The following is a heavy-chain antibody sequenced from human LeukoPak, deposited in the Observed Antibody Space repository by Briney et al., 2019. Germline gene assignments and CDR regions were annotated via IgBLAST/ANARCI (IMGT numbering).Heavy chain of an antibody. Sequence: SGGSLRLSCAASGFTSSTYDMYWVRQATGKGLDCLSGIGKGGDTYYLGSVKGRFTISRDNAENSLYLQLNSLGAGDTAVYYCARSIAAAGYRYLDSWGQGTLVTVSS. J-gene: IGHJ4*02. V-gene: IGHV3-13*01. CDR2: IGKGGDT. CDR1: GFTSSTYD. CDR3: ARSIAAAGYRYLDS. D-gene: IGHD6-13*01.